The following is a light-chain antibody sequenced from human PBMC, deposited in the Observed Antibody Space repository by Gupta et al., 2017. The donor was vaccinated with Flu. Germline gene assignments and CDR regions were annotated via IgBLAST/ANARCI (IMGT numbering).Light chain of an antibody. CDR3: SSYTLTGSSIIACV. J-gene: IGLJ2*01. CDR1: ISDVGGYNR. Sequence: QSALTQPASVSGSPGQSITISCTGTISDVGGYNRVSWYQQHPGKAPKLIIYEVNSRPSGVSNRFSGSKSGNTASLTISGLQPDDEADYYCSSYTLTGSSIIACVFGGGTKLTVL. CDR2: EVN. V-gene: IGLV2-14*01.